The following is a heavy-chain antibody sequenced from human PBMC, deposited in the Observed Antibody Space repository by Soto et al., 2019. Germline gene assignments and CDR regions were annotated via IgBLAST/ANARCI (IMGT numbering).Heavy chain of an antibody. V-gene: IGHV3-30*18. CDR2: ISYDGSNK. CDR3: AKSYRGSYLYYGMDV. D-gene: IGHD1-26*01. CDR1: GFTFSSYG. Sequence: PGGSLRLSCAASGFTFSSYGMHWVRQAPGKGLEWVAVISYDGSNKYYADSVKGRFTISRDNSKNTLHMQMNTLRAEDTAVYYCAKSYRGSYLYYGMDVWGQGTTVTVSS. J-gene: IGHJ6*02.